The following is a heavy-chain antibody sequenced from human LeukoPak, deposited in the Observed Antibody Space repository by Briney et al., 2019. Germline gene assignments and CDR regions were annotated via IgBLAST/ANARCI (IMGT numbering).Heavy chain of an antibody. J-gene: IGHJ4*02. D-gene: IGHD2-15*01. Sequence: GGSLRLSCAASGLTFSNYGMAWVRQAPGKGLEWVSTIAVVGGNTHYADSVEGRFTISRQDSNNALHLQLNSLRAEDTAIYYCARDCCSGGGPLDIWGQGTLVTVSP. CDR1: GLTFSNYG. V-gene: IGHV3-23*01. CDR3: ARDCCSGGGPLDI. CDR2: IAVVGGNT.